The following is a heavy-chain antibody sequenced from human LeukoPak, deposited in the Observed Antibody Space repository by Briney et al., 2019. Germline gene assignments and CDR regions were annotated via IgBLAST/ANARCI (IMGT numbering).Heavy chain of an antibody. J-gene: IGHJ4*02. CDR3: ARAARGTGDSSGYYFDY. CDR1: GGSISSGGYS. D-gene: IGHD3-22*01. Sequence: PSETLSLTCAVSGGSISSGGYSWSWIRQPPGKGLEWIGYIYHSGSTYYNPSLKSRVTISVDRSKNQFSLKLSSVTAADTAAYYCARAARGTGDSSGYYFDYWGQGTLVTVSS. CDR2: IYHSGST. V-gene: IGHV4-30-2*01.